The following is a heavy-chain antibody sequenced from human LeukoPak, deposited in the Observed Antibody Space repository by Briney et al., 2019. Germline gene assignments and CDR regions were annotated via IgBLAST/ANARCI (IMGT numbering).Heavy chain of an antibody. CDR3: ARGEYYYERRPDY. CDR2: IKQDGSEK. J-gene: IGHJ4*02. D-gene: IGHD3-22*01. Sequence: PGGSLRLSCAASGFTFSSYWMSWVRQAPGKGLEWVANIKQDGSEKYYADSVKGRFTISRDNSKNTLYLQMNSLRAEDTAVYYCARGEYYYERRPDYWGQGTLVTVSS. V-gene: IGHV3-7*01. CDR1: GFTFSSYW.